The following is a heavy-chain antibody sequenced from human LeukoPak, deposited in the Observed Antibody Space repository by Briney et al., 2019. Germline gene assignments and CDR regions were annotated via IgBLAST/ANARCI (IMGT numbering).Heavy chain of an antibody. CDR1: GYTFTGYY. Sequence: ASVKVSCKASGYTFTGYYMHWMRQAPGQGLEWMGWINPNSGGTNYAQKFQGRVTMTRDTSISTAYMELSRLRSDDTAVYYCARQLGDRLLFDYWGQGTLVTVSS. D-gene: IGHD2-21*01. CDR2: INPNSGGT. V-gene: IGHV1-2*02. CDR3: ARQLGDRLLFDY. J-gene: IGHJ4*02.